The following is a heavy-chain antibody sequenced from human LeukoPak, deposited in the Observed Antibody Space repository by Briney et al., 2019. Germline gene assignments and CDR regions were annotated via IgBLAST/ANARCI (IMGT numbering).Heavy chain of an antibody. Sequence: ESLRISCKGSGYSFTSYWISWVRQMPEKGLEWMGRIDPSDSYTNYSPSFQGHVTISADKSISTAYLQWSSLKASDTAMYYCARLGAGYCSGGSCRQEDYWGQGTRVSVSS. V-gene: IGHV5-10-1*01. CDR1: GYSFTSYW. CDR3: ARLGAGYCSGGSCRQEDY. CDR2: IDPSDSYT. J-gene: IGHJ4*02. D-gene: IGHD2-15*01.